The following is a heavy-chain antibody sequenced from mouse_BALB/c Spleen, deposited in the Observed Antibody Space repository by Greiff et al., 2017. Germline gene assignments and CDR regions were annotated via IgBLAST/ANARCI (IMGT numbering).Heavy chain of an antibody. V-gene: IGHV5-6-5*01. D-gene: IGHD2-12*01. CDR3: ALELPYWGYFDY. J-gene: IGHJ2*01. Sequence: DVKLVESGGGLVKPGGSLKLSCAASGFTFSSYAMSWVRQTPEKRLEWVASISSGGSTYYPDSVKGRFTISRDNARNILYLQMSSLRSEDTAMYYCALELPYWGYFDYWGQGTTLTVSS. CDR2: ISSGGST. CDR1: GFTFSSYA.